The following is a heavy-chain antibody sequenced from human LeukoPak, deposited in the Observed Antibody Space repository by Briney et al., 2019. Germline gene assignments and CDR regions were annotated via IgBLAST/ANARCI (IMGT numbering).Heavy chain of an antibody. V-gene: IGHV4-38-2*01. D-gene: IGHD4-11*01. Sequence: SGTLSLTCPVSGYSISSGYYWGWIRQPPGKGLEWIGSIYHSGSTYYNPSLKSRVTISVDTSKNQFSLKLSSVTAADTAVYYCAINLVTTPWWYFDLWGRGTLVTVSS. CDR3: AINLVTTPWWYFDL. J-gene: IGHJ2*01. CDR1: GYSISSGYY. CDR2: IYHSGST.